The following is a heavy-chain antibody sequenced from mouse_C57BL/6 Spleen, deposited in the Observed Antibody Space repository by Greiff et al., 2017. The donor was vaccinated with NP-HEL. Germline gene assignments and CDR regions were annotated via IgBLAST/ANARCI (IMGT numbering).Heavy chain of an antibody. CDR3: ARNYYYGSPHYYAMDY. CDR2: IWTGGGT. D-gene: IGHD1-1*01. V-gene: IGHV2-9-1*01. Sequence: VQRVESGPGLVAPSQSLSITCTVSGFSLTSYAISWVRQPPGKGLEWLGVIWTGGGTNYNSALKSRLSISKDNSKSQVFLKMNSLQTDDTARYYCARNYYYGSPHYYAMDYWGQGTSVTVSS. CDR1: GFSLTSYA. J-gene: IGHJ4*01.